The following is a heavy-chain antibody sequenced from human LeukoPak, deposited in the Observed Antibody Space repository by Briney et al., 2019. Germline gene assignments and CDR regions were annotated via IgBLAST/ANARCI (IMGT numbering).Heavy chain of an antibody. J-gene: IGHJ6*02. CDR2: IYYSGST. CDR1: GGSISSSSYY. CDR3: ATGTYDFWSGEYYYYGMDV. Sequence: SETLSLTRTVSGGSISSSSYYWGWIRQPPGKGLEWIGSIYYSGSTYYNPSLKSRVTISVDTSKNQFSLKLSSVTAADTAVYYCATGTYDFWSGEYYYYGMDVWGQGTTVTVSS. V-gene: IGHV4-39*01. D-gene: IGHD3-3*01.